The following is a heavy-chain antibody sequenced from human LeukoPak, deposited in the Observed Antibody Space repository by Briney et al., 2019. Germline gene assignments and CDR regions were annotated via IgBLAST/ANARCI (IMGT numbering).Heavy chain of an antibody. D-gene: IGHD3-3*01. J-gene: IGHJ4*02. Sequence: PGGSLRLSCAASGFTFSIYWMHWVRQAPGKGLVWVSRINSDGSSTSYADSVKGRFTISRDNAKNTLYLQMNSLRAEDTAVYYCARVKYYDFWSGYYSDDPYYFDYWGQGTLVTVSS. V-gene: IGHV3-74*01. CDR1: GFTFSIYW. CDR2: INSDGSST. CDR3: ARVKYYDFWSGYYSDDPYYFDY.